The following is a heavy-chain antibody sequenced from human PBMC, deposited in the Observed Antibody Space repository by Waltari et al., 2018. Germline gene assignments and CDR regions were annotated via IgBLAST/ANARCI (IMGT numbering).Heavy chain of an antibody. Sequence: EVQLVQSGAEVKKPGESLTISCQASGYNFSTYWISWVRQTPGKGLEGLGRIDPRDSYTNYNPSLQGRVTTSVDKAVSTAYLQWSSLMTADTSIYYCARHVAGEPWCIRAFDFWGQGTMVTVSS. CDR2: IDPRDSYT. CDR1: GYNFSTYW. D-gene: IGHD3-10*01. V-gene: IGHV5-10-1*03. J-gene: IGHJ3*01. CDR3: ARHVAGEPWCIRAFDF.